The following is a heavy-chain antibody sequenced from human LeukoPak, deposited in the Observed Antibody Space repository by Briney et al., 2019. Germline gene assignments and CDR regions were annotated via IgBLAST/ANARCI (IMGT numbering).Heavy chain of an antibody. CDR2: TYYRSKWYN. V-gene: IGHV6-1*01. Sequence: SQTLSLTCAISGDSVSTDSAAWNWIRQSPSRGLEWLGRTYYRSKWYNEYAVSVKSRITINPDPSKNQFSLQLNSVTPEDTAVYYCARGTRNAFDYWGQGTLVTVSS. CDR3: ARGTRNAFDY. CDR1: GDSVSTDSAA. D-gene: IGHD2-2*01. J-gene: IGHJ4*02.